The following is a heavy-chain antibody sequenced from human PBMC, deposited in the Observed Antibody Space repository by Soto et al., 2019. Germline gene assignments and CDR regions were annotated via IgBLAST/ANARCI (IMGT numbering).Heavy chain of an antibody. CDR3: ASGPLVVLNYFES. V-gene: IGHV1-69*02. CDR1: GGTFRNYP. J-gene: IGHJ4*02. CDR2: IFPLTDIP. Sequence: QVQLVQSGTEVKKPGSSVKVSCKASGGTFRNYPINWVRQAPGQGLEWMGSIFPLTDIPDYAQNFQARLTISADKSTSTAYMEFSSLPSADTAMYSCASGPLVVLNYFESWGQGTLVTVSS.